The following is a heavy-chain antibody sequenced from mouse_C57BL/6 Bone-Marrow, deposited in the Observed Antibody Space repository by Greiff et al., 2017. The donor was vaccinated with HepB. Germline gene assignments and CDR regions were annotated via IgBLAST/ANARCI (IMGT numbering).Heavy chain of an antibody. CDR3: ARGRRTVDSSGSFAY. CDR1: EYEFPSHD. Sequence: EVQLVESGGGLVQPGESLKLSCESNEYEFPSHDMSWVRKTPEKRLELVAAINSDGGSTYYPDTMERRFIISRDNTKKTLYLQMSSLRSEDTALYYCARGRRTVDSSGSFAYWGQGTLVTVSA. J-gene: IGHJ3*01. D-gene: IGHD3-2*01. V-gene: IGHV5-2*01. CDR2: INSDGGST.